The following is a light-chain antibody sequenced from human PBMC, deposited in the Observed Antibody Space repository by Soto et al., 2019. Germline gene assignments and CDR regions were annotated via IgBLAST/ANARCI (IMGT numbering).Light chain of an antibody. CDR2: KAS. Sequence: IQMTQSPSTLSASVGDRVTITCRASQNINTWLAWYQQKPGKAPKLLMHKASSLETGVPSRFSGSGSGTEFTLTISSLQPDDFATYYCQQYDSLSAFGQGPKVEI. V-gene: IGKV1-5*03. J-gene: IGKJ1*01. CDR3: QQYDSLSA. CDR1: QNINTW.